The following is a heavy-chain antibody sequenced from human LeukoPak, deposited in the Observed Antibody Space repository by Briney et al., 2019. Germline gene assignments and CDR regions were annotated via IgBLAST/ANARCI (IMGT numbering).Heavy chain of an antibody. Sequence: GGSLRLSCAASGFTFSSYAMHWVRQAPGKGLEWVAVISYDGSNKYYADSVKGRFTISRDNAKNSLYLQMNSLRAEDTAVYYCARFSAGHDAFDIWGQGTMVTVSS. CDR1: GFTFSSYA. J-gene: IGHJ3*02. CDR2: ISYDGSNK. CDR3: ARFSAGHDAFDI. D-gene: IGHD1-26*01. V-gene: IGHV3-30-3*01.